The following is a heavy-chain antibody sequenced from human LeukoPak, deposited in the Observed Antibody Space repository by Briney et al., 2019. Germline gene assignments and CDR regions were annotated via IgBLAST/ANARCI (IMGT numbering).Heavy chain of an antibody. Sequence: SETLSLTCAVSGGSISSGGYSWSWIRQPPGKGLEWIGYIYHSGSTYYNPSLKSRVTMSVDTSKNQFSLKLSSVTAADTAVYYCASGGHDYSNHEVFDYWGQGTLVTVSS. CDR2: IYHSGST. CDR3: ASGGHDYSNHEVFDY. J-gene: IGHJ4*02. D-gene: IGHD4-11*01. V-gene: IGHV4-30-2*01. CDR1: GGSISSGGYS.